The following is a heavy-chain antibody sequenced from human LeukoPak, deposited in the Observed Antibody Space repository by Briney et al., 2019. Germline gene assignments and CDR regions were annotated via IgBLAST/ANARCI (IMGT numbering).Heavy chain of an antibody. J-gene: IGHJ4*02. D-gene: IGHD6-19*01. CDR2: ISGSGGTT. V-gene: IGHV3-23*01. CDR3: AKAPYSSGHLYYDY. CDR1: GFAFGTYA. Sequence: GGSLRLSCAASGFAFGTYAMTWVRQAPGKGLEWVSLISGSGGTTYYADSVKGRSTISRDNSKNTLYLQINSLRADDTAVYYCAKAPYSSGHLYYDYWGQGSLVTVSS.